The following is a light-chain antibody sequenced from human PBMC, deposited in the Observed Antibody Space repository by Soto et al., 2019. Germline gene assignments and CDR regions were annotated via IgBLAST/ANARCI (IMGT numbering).Light chain of an antibody. CDR2: EVT. J-gene: IGLJ2*01. CDR3: TSYAGSNNFVV. CDR1: SSDVGAYNY. Sequence: QPVLTQPPSASGSPGQSVTISCTGTSSDVGAYNYVSWYQQHPGKAPKLIIYEVTKRPSGVPGRFSGSKSGNTASLTVSGLQADDEGDYYCTSYAGSNNFVVFGGGTKLTVL. V-gene: IGLV2-8*01.